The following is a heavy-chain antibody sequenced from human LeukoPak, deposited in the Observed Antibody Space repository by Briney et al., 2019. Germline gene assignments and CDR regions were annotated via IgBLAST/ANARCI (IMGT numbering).Heavy chain of an antibody. CDR1: GFTFSDYY. CDR3: ARPKYSSSWQIFDY. V-gene: IGHV3-11*01. D-gene: IGHD6-13*01. CDR2: ISSSGNTI. Sequence: KPGGSLRLSCAASGFTFSDYYMSWIRQAPGKGLEWVSYISSSGNTIYYADSVKGRFTISRDNAKNSVFLQMNSLRAEDTAVYYCARPKYSSSWQIFDYWGPGTLVTASS. J-gene: IGHJ4*02.